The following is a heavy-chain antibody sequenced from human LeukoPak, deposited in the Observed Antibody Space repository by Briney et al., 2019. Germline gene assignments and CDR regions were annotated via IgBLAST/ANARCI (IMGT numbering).Heavy chain of an antibody. CDR3: ASLRIAVAATGDY. J-gene: IGHJ4*02. CDR1: GFTFSSYA. Sequence: GGSLRLSCAASGFTFSSYAMSWVRQAAGKGLEWVSAISGSGGSTYYADSVKGRFTISRDNSKNTLYLQMNSLRAEDTAVYYCASLRIAVAATGDYWGQGTLVTVSS. D-gene: IGHD6-19*01. V-gene: IGHV3-23*01. CDR2: ISGSGGST.